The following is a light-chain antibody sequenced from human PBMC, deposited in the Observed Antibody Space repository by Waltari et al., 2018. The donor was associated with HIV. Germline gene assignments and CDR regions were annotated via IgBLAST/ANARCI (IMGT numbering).Light chain of an antibody. J-gene: IGLJ2*01. V-gene: IGLV2-14*01. CDR1: SSYIGYYDY. CDR3: SSYTRRGTVV. CDR2: EVT. Sequence: QSALTQPASVSGSPGQSIVLPCTGTSSYIGYYDYFSWYQQYPGQAPKALIYEVTSRPSGTSSRFSGSKSATTAFLAISKLQTDDEADYFCSSYTRRGTVVFGGGTRLTVL.